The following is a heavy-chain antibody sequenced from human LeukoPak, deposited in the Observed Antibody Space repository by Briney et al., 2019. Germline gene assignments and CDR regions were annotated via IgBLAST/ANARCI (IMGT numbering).Heavy chain of an antibody. CDR1: EFTFSNYA. J-gene: IGHJ5*02. D-gene: IGHD1-14*01. CDR2: ISGGGGSK. Sequence: GGSLRLSCAASEFTFSNYAMNWVRQAPGKGLKSVSGISGGGGSKYYADSVKGRFTISRDNSKNTLYLQMDSLRAEDTALYYCAKGSGINHYHWIDPWGQGTLVTVSS. CDR3: AKGSGINHYHWIDP. V-gene: IGHV3-23*01.